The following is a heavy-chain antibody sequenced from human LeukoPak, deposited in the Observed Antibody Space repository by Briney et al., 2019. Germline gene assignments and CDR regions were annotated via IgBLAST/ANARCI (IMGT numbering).Heavy chain of an antibody. CDR3: ARDLSGPSLY. V-gene: IGHV3-7*01. J-gene: IGHJ4*02. CDR1: GFTFVNAW. Sequence: GGSLRLSCAGSGFTFVNAWMSWVRQAPGKGLEWVINIRPDGGEKYFVDSVRGRFTISRDNAKNSLYLQMNNLRAEDTAVYYCARDLSGPSLYWGQGTLVTVSS. D-gene: IGHD2-15*01. CDR2: IRPDGGEK.